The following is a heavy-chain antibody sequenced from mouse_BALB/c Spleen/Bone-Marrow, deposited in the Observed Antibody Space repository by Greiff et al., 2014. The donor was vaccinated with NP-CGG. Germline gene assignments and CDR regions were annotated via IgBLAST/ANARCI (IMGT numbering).Heavy chain of an antibody. CDR2: INPSTGYT. J-gene: IGHJ3*01. CDR3: ESGLEGFDY. CDR1: GYTFTSYW. V-gene: IGHV1-7*01. D-gene: IGHD2-10*02. Sequence: VQLQQSGAELAKPGASVKMSCKASGYTFTSYWMHWVKQRPGQGLEWIGYINPSTGYTEYNQKFKDKATLTADKSSSTAYMQLSSLTSEDSAVYYCESGLEGFDYWGQGTLVTVSA.